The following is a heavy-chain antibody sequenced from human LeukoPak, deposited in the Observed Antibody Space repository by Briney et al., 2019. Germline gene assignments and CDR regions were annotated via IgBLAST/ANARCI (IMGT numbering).Heavy chain of an antibody. D-gene: IGHD3-3*01. Sequence: SQSLSLTCAVSGGSISSTNWWSGVRQPPGKGLEWIGEIYHSGSTNYNPSLKSRVTISVDRSKNQFSLKLSSVTAADTAVYYCARDPTIFGVVDRLTWGEGNLVTASS. J-gene: IGHJ5*02. CDR2: IYHSGST. CDR1: GGSISSTNW. V-gene: IGHV4-4*02. CDR3: ARDPTIFGVVDRLT.